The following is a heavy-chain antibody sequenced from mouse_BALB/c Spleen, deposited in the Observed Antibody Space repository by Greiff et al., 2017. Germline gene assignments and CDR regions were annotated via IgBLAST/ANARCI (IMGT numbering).Heavy chain of an antibody. CDR2: VYPGSGSI. CDR3: ARHEDRGNCYSYWYFDV. J-gene: IGHJ1*01. CDR1: GYTFTEYI. D-gene: IGHD2-12*01. Sequence: VQLQQSGAELVKPGASVKLSCKASGYTFTEYIIHWVKQRSGQGLEWIGWVYPGSGSIKYNEKFKDKATLTADKSSSTVYMELSRLTSEDSAVYFCARHEDRGNCYSYWYFDVWGAGTTVTVSS. V-gene: IGHV1-62-2*01.